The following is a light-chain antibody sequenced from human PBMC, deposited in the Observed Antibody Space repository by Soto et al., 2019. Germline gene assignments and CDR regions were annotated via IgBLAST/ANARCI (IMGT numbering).Light chain of an antibody. CDR2: KAS. Sequence: DTQLPLAPAPPPGYVEDRVLIPSPASQTISSWLAWNQQKPGKAPKLLIYKASTLKSEVPSRFSGSGSGTEFTLTICCLQPDDGATSYCKHYNSYSEAFGEGAKV. V-gene: IGKV1-5*03. CDR3: KHYNSYSEA. CDR1: QTISSW. J-gene: IGKJ1*01.